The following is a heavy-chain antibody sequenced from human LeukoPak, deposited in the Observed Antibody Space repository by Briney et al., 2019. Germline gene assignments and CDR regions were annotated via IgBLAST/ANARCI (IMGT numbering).Heavy chain of an antibody. CDR3: ARYVSGSTIDY. CDR2: IWYDGSNK. Sequence: GGSLRLSCAASGFTFSSYGMHWVRQAPGKGLEWVAVIWYDGSNKYYADSVKGRFTISRDNSKNTLYLQMNSLRAEDTAVYYCARYVSGSTIDYWGQGTLVTVSS. V-gene: IGHV3-33*08. D-gene: IGHD3-10*01. J-gene: IGHJ4*02. CDR1: GFTFSSYG.